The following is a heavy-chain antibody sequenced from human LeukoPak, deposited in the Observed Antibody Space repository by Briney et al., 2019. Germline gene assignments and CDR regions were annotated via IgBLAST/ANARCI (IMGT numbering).Heavy chain of an antibody. D-gene: IGHD3-3*01. CDR1: GYTFTGYY. J-gene: IGHJ4*02. CDR2: INPNSGGT. V-gene: IGHV1-2*02. Sequence: GASVKVSCKASGYTFTGYYMHWVRQAPGQGLEWMGWINPNSGGTNYAQKFQGRVTMTRDTSISTAYMELSRLRSGDTAVYYCARGPSPYDFWSGYYADYYFDYWGQGTLVTVSS. CDR3: ARGPSPYDFWSGYYADYYFDY.